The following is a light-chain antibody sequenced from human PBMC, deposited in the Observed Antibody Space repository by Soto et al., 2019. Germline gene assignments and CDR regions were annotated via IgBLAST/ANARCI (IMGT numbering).Light chain of an antibody. CDR2: KAS. V-gene: IGKV1-5*03. J-gene: IGKJ1*01. CDR3: QQYKSPRGT. Sequence: DIQMTQSPSTLSASVGDRVTITCRASQSISSWLAWYQQKPGKAPKLLIYKASSLESGVPSRLSGSGSGTEFTLTISSLQPDDFATYYCQQYKSPRGTFGQGTKVEIK. CDR1: QSISSW.